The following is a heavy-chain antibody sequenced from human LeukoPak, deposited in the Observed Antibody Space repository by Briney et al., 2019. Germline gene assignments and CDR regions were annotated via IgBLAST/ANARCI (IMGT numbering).Heavy chain of an antibody. Sequence: ASVKVSCKASGGTFSSYAISWVRQAPGQGLEWMGGIIPIFGTANYAQKFQGRVTITTDESTSTAYMELSSLRSEDTAVYYCARGHCSSTSCYEGLDWLDPWGQGTLVTVSS. V-gene: IGHV1-69*05. D-gene: IGHD2-2*01. J-gene: IGHJ5*02. CDR3: ARGHCSSTSCYEGLDWLDP. CDR1: GGTFSSYA. CDR2: IIPIFGTA.